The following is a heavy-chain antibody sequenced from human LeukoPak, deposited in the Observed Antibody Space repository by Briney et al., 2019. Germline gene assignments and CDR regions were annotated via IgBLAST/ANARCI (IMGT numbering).Heavy chain of an antibody. V-gene: IGHV3-53*01. CDR2: IYSGGST. J-gene: IGHJ6*03. CDR1: GFTVSSNY. D-gene: IGHD2-2*01. CDR3: ARRTRSIRYYYYMDV. Sequence: PGRSLRLSCAASGFTVSSNYMSWVRQAPGKGLEWVSVIYSGGSTYYADSVKGRFTISRDNSKNTLYLQMNSLRAEDTAVYYCARRTRSIRYYYYMDVWGKGTTVTVSS.